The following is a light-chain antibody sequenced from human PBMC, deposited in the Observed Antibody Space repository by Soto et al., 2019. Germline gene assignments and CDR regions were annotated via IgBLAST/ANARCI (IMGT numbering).Light chain of an antibody. CDR2: KAS. V-gene: IGKV1-5*03. CDR1: QSISTW. Sequence: DIQMTQSPSTLSASVGDRVTITCRASQSISTWLAWYQQKPGKAPKLLIYKASNLEGGVPSRFSGSGSGTEFNITISSLQPDDFATYYCQQYNTYPLTFGGGTKVDSK. J-gene: IGKJ4*01. CDR3: QQYNTYPLT.